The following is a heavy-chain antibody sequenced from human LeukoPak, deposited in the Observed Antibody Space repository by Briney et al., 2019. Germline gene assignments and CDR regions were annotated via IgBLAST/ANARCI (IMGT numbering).Heavy chain of an antibody. J-gene: IGHJ5*02. CDR2: ISHNGTT. CDR3: ARHRLRFHPGFDP. Sequence: SETLSLTCAVYGGSFSAFFWSWIRQSPGKGLEWIGEISHNGTTNYSPSLKSRITISVDSSKNQFSLHVKSVTAADTAVYYCARHRLRFHPGFDPWGQGTLVTVSS. D-gene: IGHD3-3*01. V-gene: IGHV4-34*01. CDR1: GGSFSAFF.